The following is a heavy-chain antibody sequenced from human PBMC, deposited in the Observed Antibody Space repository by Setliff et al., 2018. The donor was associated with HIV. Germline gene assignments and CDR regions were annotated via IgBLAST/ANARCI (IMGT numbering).Heavy chain of an antibody. CDR1: GGSISSYF. Sequence: PSETLSLTCTVSGGSISSYFWSWVRQPPGKGLEWIGYIYYSGSTNYNPSLKSRVTMSVDTFKNQFSLKLSSVTAADTAVYYCARIYDYGSYYFDYWGQGTLVTVS. CDR2: IYYSGST. CDR3: ARIYDYGSYYFDY. V-gene: IGHV4-59*01. J-gene: IGHJ4*02. D-gene: IGHD4-17*01.